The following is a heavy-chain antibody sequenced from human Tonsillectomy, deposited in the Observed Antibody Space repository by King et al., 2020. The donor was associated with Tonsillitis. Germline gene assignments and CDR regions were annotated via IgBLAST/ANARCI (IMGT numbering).Heavy chain of an antibody. V-gene: IGHV3-23*04. CDR3: ARVSYYDSRIKIGSDY. CDR1: GFTFSSYA. Sequence: QLVQSGGGLVQPGGSLRLSCAASGFTFSSYAMSWVRQAPGKGLEWVSAISGSGGSTYYADSVKGRFTISRDNSKNTLYLQMNSLRAEDTAVYYCARVSYYDSRIKIGSDYWGQGTLVTVSS. CDR2: ISGSGGST. J-gene: IGHJ4*02. D-gene: IGHD3-22*01.